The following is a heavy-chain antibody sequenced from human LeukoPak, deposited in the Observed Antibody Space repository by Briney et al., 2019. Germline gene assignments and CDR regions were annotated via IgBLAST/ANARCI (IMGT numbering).Heavy chain of an antibody. CDR1: GGSSNNYY. V-gene: IGHV4-4*07. CDR3: ASLPKPTIAAPNDY. Sequence: SETLSLTCTVSGGSSNNYYWSWIRQPAGKGLEWIGRIYTSGSTNYNPSLKSRVTISVDTSKNQFSLKLSSVTAADTAVYYCASLPKPTIAAPNDYWGQGTLVTVSS. J-gene: IGHJ4*02. CDR2: IYTSGST. D-gene: IGHD6-13*01.